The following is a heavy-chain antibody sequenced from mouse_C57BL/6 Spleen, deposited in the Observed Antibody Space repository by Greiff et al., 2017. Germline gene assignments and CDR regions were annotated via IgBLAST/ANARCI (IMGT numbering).Heavy chain of an antibody. J-gene: IGHJ1*03. V-gene: IGHV1-64*01. CDR3: ARDGSSVWYFDV. CDR1: GYTFTSYW. CDR2: IHPNSGST. Sequence: QVQLQQSGAELVQPGASVKLSCKASGYTFTSYWMHWVKQRPGQGLEWIGMIHPNSGSTNYNEKFKSKATLTVDKSSSTAYMQLSSLTSKDSAVYYCARDGSSVWYFDVWGTGTTVTVSS. D-gene: IGHD1-1*01.